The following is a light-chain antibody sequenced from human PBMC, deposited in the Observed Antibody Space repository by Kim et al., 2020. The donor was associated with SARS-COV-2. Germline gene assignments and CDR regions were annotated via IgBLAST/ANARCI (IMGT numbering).Light chain of an antibody. V-gene: IGKV1-33*01. J-gene: IGKJ3*01. Sequence: ASVRDRVTISCQASQEIKKCLQSYQHTQGKAPKLLCYDASNLEAGVPSRFSGSGSGTDFTLTISSLQREDIATYYCQQCDDLTFSLGPGTKVDIK. CDR3: QQCDDLTFS. CDR1: QEIKKC. CDR2: DAS.